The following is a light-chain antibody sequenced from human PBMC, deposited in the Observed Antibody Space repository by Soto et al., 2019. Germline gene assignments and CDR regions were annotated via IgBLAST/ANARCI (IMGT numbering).Light chain of an antibody. Sequence: QSALTQPPSASGSPGQSVTISCTGTSSDIGGYNYVSWYQQHPGNGPKLMIYEVNKRPSGVPDRFSGSKSGNTASLTVAGLQAEDEADYYCSSYAGSNNYVFGTGNKLTVL. CDR3: SSYAGSNNYV. CDR2: EVN. V-gene: IGLV2-8*01. CDR1: SSDIGGYNY. J-gene: IGLJ1*01.